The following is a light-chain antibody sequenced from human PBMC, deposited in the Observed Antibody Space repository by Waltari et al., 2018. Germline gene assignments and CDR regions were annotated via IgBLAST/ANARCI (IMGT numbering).Light chain of an antibody. CDR3: NSYSSSSSLVL. J-gene: IGLJ2*01. CDR1: SSDVGTYNY. V-gene: IGLV2-14*03. CDR2: DVS. Sequence: QSALTQPASVSGSPGQSITISCTGTSSDVGTYNYVSWYQQHPGKAPKLMIYDVSNRPSGVSDRVSGSKSGNTSSLTISGLQAEDEADYYCNSYSSSSSLVLFGGGTKLTVV.